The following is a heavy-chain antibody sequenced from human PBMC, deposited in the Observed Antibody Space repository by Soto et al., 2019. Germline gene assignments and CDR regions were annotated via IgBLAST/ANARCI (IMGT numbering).Heavy chain of an antibody. CDR1: GFTFSSYS. D-gene: IGHD1-1*01. Sequence: PWGSLRLSCAASGFTFSSYSMNWVRQAPGKGLEWVSYISSRTSTIYYADSVKGRFTMSRDNAKNSLYLQMNSLRDEDTAVYYCARWNWNEQMYYFDYWGQGTPVTVSS. CDR3: ARWNWNEQMYYFDY. CDR2: ISSRTSTI. J-gene: IGHJ4*02. V-gene: IGHV3-48*02.